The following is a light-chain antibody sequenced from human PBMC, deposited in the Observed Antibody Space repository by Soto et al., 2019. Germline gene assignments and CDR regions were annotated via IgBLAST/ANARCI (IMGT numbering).Light chain of an antibody. CDR3: SSFAGSDNFVFHYV. V-gene: IGLV2-8*01. J-gene: IGLJ1*01. CDR1: SSDVGGYNY. CDR2: EVT. Sequence: QSVLTQPPSASGSPGQSVTISCTGTSSDVGGYNYVSWYQHHPGKAPKLMIYEVTKRPSGVPDRFSGSKSGNTASLTVSGLQAEDEADYYCSSFAGSDNFVFHYVFGTGTKLTVL.